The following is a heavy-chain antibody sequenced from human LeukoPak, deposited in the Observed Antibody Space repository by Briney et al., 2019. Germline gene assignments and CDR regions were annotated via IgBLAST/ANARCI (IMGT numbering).Heavy chain of an antibody. V-gene: IGHV3-15*01. J-gene: IGHJ3*02. D-gene: IGHD3-22*01. Sequence: GGSLRLSCAASGFTFNNAWMNWVRQAPGKGLEWVGRIKSKTDGGTTDYAAPVKGRFTISRDDSKNTLYLQMNSLKTEDTAVYYCTTQLITMIVVALVDIWGQGTMVTVSS. CDR1: GFTFNNAW. CDR2: IKSKTDGGTT. CDR3: TTQLITMIVVALVDI.